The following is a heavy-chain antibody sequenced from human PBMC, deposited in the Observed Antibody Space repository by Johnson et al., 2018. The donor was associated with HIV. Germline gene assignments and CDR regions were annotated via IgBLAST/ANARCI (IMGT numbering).Heavy chain of an antibody. V-gene: IGHV3-30*04. Sequence: QVHLVESGGGVVQPGRSLRLSCAASGFTFSSYAMHWVRQAPAKGLEWVAVISYDGSDKYYAASVKGRFTISRDNSKNTLYLQMNSLRAEDTAVYYCAREGYDSSGYSDAFDIWGQGTMVTVSS. CDR1: GFTFSSYA. CDR3: AREGYDSSGYSDAFDI. J-gene: IGHJ3*02. CDR2: ISYDGSDK. D-gene: IGHD3-22*01.